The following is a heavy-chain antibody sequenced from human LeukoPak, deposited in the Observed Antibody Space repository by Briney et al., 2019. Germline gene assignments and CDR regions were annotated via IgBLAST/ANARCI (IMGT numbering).Heavy chain of an antibody. CDR2: ISNSGSSI. D-gene: IGHD5-24*01. Sequence: PGGSLRLSCAASGSTFSSYEMNWVRQAPGKGLEWLSHISNSGSSIQYADSVKGRFTISRDNAKNSLYLQMNSLRVEDTAVYYCARTRDGPFAYWGQGTLVTVSS. CDR3: ARTRDGPFAY. J-gene: IGHJ4*02. V-gene: IGHV3-48*03. CDR1: GSTFSSYE.